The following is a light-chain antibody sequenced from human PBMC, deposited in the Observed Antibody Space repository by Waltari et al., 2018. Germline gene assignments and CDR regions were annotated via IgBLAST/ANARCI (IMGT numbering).Light chain of an antibody. J-gene: IGKJ1*01. CDR1: QSVLYSSNSQNY. CDR3: QQYYDIPWT. V-gene: IGKV4-1*01. Sequence: DIVMTQSPDSLAVSLGERVTINCKSSQSVLYSSNSQNYLAWYQQKPGQPPKLLIYWASARESGVPDRFSGSESGTDFTPTISSLQAEDVAVYYCQQYYDIPWTFGQGTKVEIK. CDR2: WAS.